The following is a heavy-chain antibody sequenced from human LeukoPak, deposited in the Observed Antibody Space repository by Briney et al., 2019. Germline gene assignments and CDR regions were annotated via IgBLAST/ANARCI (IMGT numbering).Heavy chain of an antibody. J-gene: IGHJ4*02. CDR1: GFTFSTYS. Sequence: SGGSLRLSCADSGFTFSTYSMNWVRQAPGKGLEWVSYISSGSTTIHYADSVKGRFTISRDNAKNSLYLQMNSLRAEDTAVYYCAPWGVPGEWGPGTLVTVSS. V-gene: IGHV3-48*04. D-gene: IGHD3-10*02. CDR2: ISSGSTTI. CDR3: APWGVPGE.